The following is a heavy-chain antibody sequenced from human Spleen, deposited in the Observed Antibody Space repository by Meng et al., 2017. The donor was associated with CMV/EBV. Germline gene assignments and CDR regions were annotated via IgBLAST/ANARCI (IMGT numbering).Heavy chain of an antibody. Sequence: SIARSGYHWGWIRQPPGKGLEWIGGIYYSGSTYYNPSLKSRVTMSVDTSKNQFSLRMSSVTATDTAVYYCARESTSSSRGGINWFDPWGQGTLVTVSS. CDR3: ARESTSSSRGGINWFDP. J-gene: IGHJ5*02. V-gene: IGHV4-39*02. CDR2: IYYSGST. CDR1: SIARSGYH. D-gene: IGHD6-6*01.